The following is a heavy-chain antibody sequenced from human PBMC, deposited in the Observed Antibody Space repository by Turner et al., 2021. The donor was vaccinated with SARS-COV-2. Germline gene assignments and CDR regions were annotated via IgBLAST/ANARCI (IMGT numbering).Heavy chain of an antibody. CDR2: IYYSGST. J-gene: IGHJ6*02. Sequence: QLQLQESGPGLVKPSETLSLTCTVSGGSISSSSYNWGWIRQPPGKGLEWIGSIYYSGSTYYNPSLKSRVTISVDTSKNQFSVKLSSVTAADTAVYYCAIAPNYYYGMDVWGQGTTVTVSS. CDR3: AIAPNYYYGMDV. CDR1: GGSISSSSYN. V-gene: IGHV4-39*01.